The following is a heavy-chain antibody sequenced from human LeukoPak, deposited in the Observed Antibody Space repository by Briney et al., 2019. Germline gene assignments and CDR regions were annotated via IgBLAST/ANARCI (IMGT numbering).Heavy chain of an antibody. CDR3: ARESGGSGSYYNDY. V-gene: IGHV3-48*04. D-gene: IGHD3-10*01. CDR1: GFTFSTYS. CDR2: ISSSSSTI. J-gene: IGHJ4*02. Sequence: GGSLRLSCAASGFTFSTYSMKWVRQAPGKGLEWVSYISSSSSTIYYADSVRGRFTISRDNAKNSLYLQMNSLRAEDTAVYYCARESGGSGSYYNDYWGQGTLVTVSS.